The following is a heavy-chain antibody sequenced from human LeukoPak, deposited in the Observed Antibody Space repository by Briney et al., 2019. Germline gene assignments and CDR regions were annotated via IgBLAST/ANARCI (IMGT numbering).Heavy chain of an antibody. D-gene: IGHD4-4*01. V-gene: IGHV3-23*01. Sequence: GGSLRLSCAAAGFTFSNYAMTWVRQAPGKGLEWVSSISDSGDTTVYADSVKGRFTISRDNSDNTLSLQMHSLTAEDTAVYYCAKARPVSTRIVDFDYWGQGTLVTVSS. CDR2: ISDSGDTT. CDR3: AKARPVSTRIVDFDY. J-gene: IGHJ4*02. CDR1: GFTFSNYA.